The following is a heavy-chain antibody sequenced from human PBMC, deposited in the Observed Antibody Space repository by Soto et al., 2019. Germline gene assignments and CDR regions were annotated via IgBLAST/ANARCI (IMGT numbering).Heavy chain of an antibody. CDR3: ARGDPGKLTIDY. D-gene: IGHD3-16*01. CDR2: ISNYDGYT. V-gene: IGHV1-18*01. Sequence: ASVKVSCKASGYSVSTYGFHWVRQVPGQGLEWMGWISNYDGYTKLAQIFQGRVTVTTDTSTNTGHMELRSLTSDDTAVYYCARGDPGKLTIDYWGQGTLVTVSS. CDR1: GYSVSTYG. J-gene: IGHJ4*02.